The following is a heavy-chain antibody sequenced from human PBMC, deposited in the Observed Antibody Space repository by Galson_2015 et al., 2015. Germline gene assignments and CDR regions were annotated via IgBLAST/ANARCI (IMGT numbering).Heavy chain of an antibody. CDR1: GYTFTSYA. CDR2: INAGNGNT. V-gene: IGHV1-3*01. CDR3: ARSDIVVVVAASKLSQRMSAFDI. J-gene: IGHJ3*02. D-gene: IGHD2-15*01. Sequence: SCKASGYTFTSYAMHWERRAPGHRLEWMGWINAGNGNTKYSQKFQGRVTITRDTSASTAYMELSSLRSEDTAVYYCARSDIVVVVAASKLSQRMSAFDIWGQGTMVTVSS.